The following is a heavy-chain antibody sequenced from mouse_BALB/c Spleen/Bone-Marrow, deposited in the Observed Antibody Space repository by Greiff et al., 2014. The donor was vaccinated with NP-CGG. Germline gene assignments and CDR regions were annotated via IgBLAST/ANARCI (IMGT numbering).Heavy chain of an antibody. V-gene: IGHV1-54*01. CDR1: GYAFTNYL. J-gene: IGHJ2*01. D-gene: IGHD1-1*01. CDR3: ARGITTGYFDY. CDR2: INPGSGGT. Sequence: VQLQQPGAELVRPGTSVKVSCKASGYAFTNYLIEWVKQRPGQGLEWIGVINPGSGGTNYNEKFKGKATLTADKSSSTAYMQLSSLTSDDSAVYFCARGITTGYFDYWGQGTTLTVSS.